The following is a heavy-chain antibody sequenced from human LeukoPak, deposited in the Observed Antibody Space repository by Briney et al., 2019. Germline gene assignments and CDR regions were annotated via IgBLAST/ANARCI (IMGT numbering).Heavy chain of an antibody. CDR2: INLRGTT. J-gene: IGHJ5*02. V-gene: IGHV4-34*01. Sequence: PSETLSLTCAVYGGSFTTYYGTWIRQPPGKGLEWIGEINLRGTTNYNPSLKSRVTISLDTSKNQFSLKLSSVTAADTAVYYCARRTAYDYVRFDPWGQGTLVTVSS. D-gene: IGHD3-16*01. CDR1: GGSFTTYY. CDR3: ARRTAYDYVRFDP.